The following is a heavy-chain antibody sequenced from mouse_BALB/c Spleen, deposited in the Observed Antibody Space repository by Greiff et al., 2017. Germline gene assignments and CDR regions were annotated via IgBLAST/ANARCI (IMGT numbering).Heavy chain of an antibody. D-gene: IGHD1-1*01. CDR1: GFTFSSYG. J-gene: IGHJ4*01. V-gene: IGHV5-6-3*01. CDR2: INSNGGST. CDR3: ARGGYYYGSSYVSYAMDY. Sequence: VQLQQSGGGLVQPGGSLKLSCAASGFTFSSYGMSWVRQTPDKRLELVATINSNGGSTYYPDSVKGRFTISRDNAKNTLYLQMSSLKSEDTAMYYCARGGYYYGSSYVSYAMDYWGQGTSVTVSS.